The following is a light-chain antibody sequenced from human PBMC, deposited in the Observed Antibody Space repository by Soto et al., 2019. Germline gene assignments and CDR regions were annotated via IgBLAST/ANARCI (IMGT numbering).Light chain of an antibody. CDR1: QSVSSSY. CDR2: AAS. CDR3: QQYGSSLFS. V-gene: IGKV3-20*01. Sequence: EIVLTQSPGTLSLSPGARAPLSCRASQSVSSSYLAWYQQKPGQAPRLLIYAASSRATGIPDRFSGGGSGTDFTLTISRLEPEDFAVYYCQQYGSSLFSFGPGTKVDIK. J-gene: IGKJ3*01.